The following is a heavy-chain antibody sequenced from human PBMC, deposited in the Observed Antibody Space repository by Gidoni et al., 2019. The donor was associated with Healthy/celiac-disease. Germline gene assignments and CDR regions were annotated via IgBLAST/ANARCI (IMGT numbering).Heavy chain of an antibody. V-gene: IGHV3-9*01. Sequence: EVHLVESGGGLVQPGRSLRLSCAASGFTFDDYALHWVRQAPGKGLEWVSGISWNSGSIGYADSVKGRFTISRDNAKNSLYLQMNSLRAEDTALYYCAKDIRYLVVIAESNAFDIWGQGTMVTVSS. CDR1: GFTFDDYA. J-gene: IGHJ3*02. CDR2: ISWNSGSI. CDR3: AKDIRYLVVIAESNAFDI. D-gene: IGHD2-8*02.